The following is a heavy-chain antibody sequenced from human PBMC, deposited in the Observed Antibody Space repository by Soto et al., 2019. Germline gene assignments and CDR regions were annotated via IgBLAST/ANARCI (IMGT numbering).Heavy chain of an antibody. CDR1: GGSFSGYY. J-gene: IGHJ4*02. D-gene: IGHD6-13*01. V-gene: IGHV4-34*01. Sequence: QVQLQQWGAGLLKPSETLSLTCAVYGGSFSGYYWSWIRQPPGKGLEWIGEINHSGSTNYNPSLKSRVTISVDTSKNQFSLKLSSVTAEDTAVYYCASRYSSSWYRTYYFDYWGQGTLVTVSS. CDR2: INHSGST. CDR3: ASRYSSSWYRTYYFDY.